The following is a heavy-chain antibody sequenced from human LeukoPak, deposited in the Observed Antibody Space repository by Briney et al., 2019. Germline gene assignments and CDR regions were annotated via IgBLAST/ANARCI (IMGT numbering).Heavy chain of an antibody. J-gene: IGHJ4*02. CDR2: IIPIFGTA. Sequence: SVKVSCKASGGTFSSYAISWVRQAPGQGLEWMGGIIPIFGTANYAQKFQGRVTITADESTSTAYMELSSLRSEDTAVYYCARDGDYYGSGIFDYWGQGTLVTVSS. D-gene: IGHD3-10*01. V-gene: IGHV1-69*13. CDR1: GGTFSSYA. CDR3: ARDGDYYGSGIFDY.